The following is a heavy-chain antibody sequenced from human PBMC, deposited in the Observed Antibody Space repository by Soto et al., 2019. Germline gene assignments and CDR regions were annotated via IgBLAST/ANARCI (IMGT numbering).Heavy chain of an antibody. D-gene: IGHD3-10*01. CDR3: ARQERITMVRGQKRGWFDP. Sequence: SDTLSLACTVTGCSISSSSYYWGWIRKPPGKGLEWIGSIYYSGSTYYNPSLKSRVTISVDTSKNQFSLKLSSVTAADTAVYYCARQERITMVRGQKRGWFDPWGQGTLVTVS. CDR2: IYYSGST. CDR1: GCSISSSSYY. V-gene: IGHV4-39*01. J-gene: IGHJ5*02.